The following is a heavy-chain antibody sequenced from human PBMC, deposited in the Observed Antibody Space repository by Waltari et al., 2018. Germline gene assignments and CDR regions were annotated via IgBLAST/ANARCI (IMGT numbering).Heavy chain of an antibody. D-gene: IGHD3-3*01. CDR2: INHSGST. CDR1: GGSFSGYY. V-gene: IGHV4-34*01. J-gene: IGHJ6*02. Sequence: QVQLQQWGAGLLKPSETLSLTCAVYGGSFSGYYWSWIRQPPGKGLGWSGEINHSGSTNYNPSRKSRVTISVDTSKNQFSLKLSSVTAADTAVYYCASRVDYDFWSGYYMYYYGMDVWGQGTTVTVSS. CDR3: ASRVDYDFWSGYYMYYYGMDV.